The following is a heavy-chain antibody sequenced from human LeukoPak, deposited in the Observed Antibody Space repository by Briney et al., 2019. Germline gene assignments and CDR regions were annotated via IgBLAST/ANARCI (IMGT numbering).Heavy chain of an antibody. CDR1: GFTFSSYA. V-gene: IGHV3-23*01. CDR2: ISGSGDTT. CDR3: AKESPVFDY. J-gene: IGHJ4*02. Sequence: PGGSLRLSCVASGFTFSSYAMTWVRQAPGKGVGWVSVISGSGDTTYYADSVKGRFTISRDNSKNTLYLQMNSLRAEDTAVYYCAKESPVFDYWGQGTLVTVSS.